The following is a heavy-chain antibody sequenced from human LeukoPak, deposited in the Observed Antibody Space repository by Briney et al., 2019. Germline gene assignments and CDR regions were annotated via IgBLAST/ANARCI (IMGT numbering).Heavy chain of an antibody. Sequence: GGSLRLSCAASGFTFSSYAMYWVRQAPGKGLEWVAVISYDGRNKYYAESVKGRFTISRDNSKNTLYLQMNSLRAEDTAVYHCARDWEHDILTGYYISGLEDWGQGTLVTVSS. V-gene: IGHV3-30-3*01. J-gene: IGHJ4*02. CDR3: ARDWEHDILTGYYISGLED. CDR1: GFTFSSYA. CDR2: ISYDGRNK. D-gene: IGHD3-9*01.